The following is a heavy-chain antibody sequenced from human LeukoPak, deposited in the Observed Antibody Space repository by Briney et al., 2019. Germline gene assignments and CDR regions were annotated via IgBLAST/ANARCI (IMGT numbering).Heavy chain of an antibody. D-gene: IGHD3-22*01. CDR3: ARENYDSSGYNVY. J-gene: IGHJ4*02. CDR1: GGSISSYY. Sequence: SETQSLTCTVSGGSISSYYWSWIRQPPGKGLEWIGYIYHSGSTYYNPSLKSRVTISVDRSKNQFSLKLSSVTAADTAVYYCARENYDSSGYNVYWGQGTLVTVSS. V-gene: IGHV4-59*12. CDR2: IYHSGST.